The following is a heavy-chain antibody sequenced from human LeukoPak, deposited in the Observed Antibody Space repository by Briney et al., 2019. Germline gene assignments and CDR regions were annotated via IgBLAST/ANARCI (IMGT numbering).Heavy chain of an antibody. J-gene: IGHJ4*02. D-gene: IGHD5-24*01. Sequence: GASXKVSCKASGYTFTSYGISWVRQAPGQGLEWMGWISAYNGNTNYAQKLQGRVTMTTDTSTSTAYMELRSLRSDDTAVYYCARDSIVEMATIANDYWGQGTLVTVSS. CDR1: GYTFTSYG. CDR2: ISAYNGNT. CDR3: ARDSIVEMATIANDY. V-gene: IGHV1-18*01.